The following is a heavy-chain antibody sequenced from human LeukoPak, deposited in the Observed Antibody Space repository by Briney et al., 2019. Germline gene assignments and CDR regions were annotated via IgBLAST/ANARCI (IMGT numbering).Heavy chain of an antibody. Sequence: ASVKVSCKASGYTFTSYYMHWVRQAPGQGLEWMGIINPSGGSTSYARKFQGRVTMTRDTSTSTVYMELSSLRSEDTAVYYCARDRTVSTEDNWFDPWGQGTVVTVSS. J-gene: IGHJ5*02. V-gene: IGHV1-46*01. CDR2: INPSGGST. D-gene: IGHD1-1*01. CDR3: ARDRTVSTEDNWFDP. CDR1: GYTFTSYY.